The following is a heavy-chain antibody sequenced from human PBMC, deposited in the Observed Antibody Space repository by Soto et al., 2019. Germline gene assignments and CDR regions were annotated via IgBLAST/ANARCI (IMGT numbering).Heavy chain of an antibody. Sequence: ASVKVSCKTSGDSFTSYGIAWVRQAPGRGLEWMGWISTSKADTNYAQKFKGRVPMTPDTSTRTAYMELRSLPSDDPAPYYSTTCSRACDFWGRGPLLTASS. J-gene: IGHJ4*02. CDR3: TTCSRACDF. D-gene: IGHD1-1*01. V-gene: IGHV1-18*01. CDR2: ISTSKADT. CDR1: GDSFTSYG.